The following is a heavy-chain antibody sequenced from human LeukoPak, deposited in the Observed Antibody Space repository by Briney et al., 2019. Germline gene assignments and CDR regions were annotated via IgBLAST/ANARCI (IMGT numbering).Heavy chain of an antibody. V-gene: IGHV4-59*08. D-gene: IGHD6-19*01. CDR1: GGSITTYY. J-gene: IGHJ4*02. Sequence: PSETLSLTCTVSGGSITTYYWSWIRQPPGKGLEWIGYIYYSGSTNYNPSLKSRVTISVDTSKNQFSLRLTSVTAADTAVYYCARGFSIAVAGTAPPDYWGQGTLVTVSS. CDR3: ARGFSIAVAGTAPPDY. CDR2: IYYSGST.